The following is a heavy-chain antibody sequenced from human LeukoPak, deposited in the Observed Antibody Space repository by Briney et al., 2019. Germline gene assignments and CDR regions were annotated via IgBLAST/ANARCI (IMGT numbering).Heavy chain of an antibody. J-gene: IGHJ5*02. V-gene: IGHV1-69*01. Sequence: GSSVKVSCKASGGTFSSYAISWVRQAPGQGLEWMGGIIPIFGTANYAQKFQGRVTITADESTSTAYMELSSLRSEDTAVYYCAGDRPGRYCSTISCYSASPFGPWGQGTLVTVSS. CDR2: IIPIFGTA. CDR3: AGDRPGRYCSTISCYSASPFGP. D-gene: IGHD2-2*02. CDR1: GGTFSSYA.